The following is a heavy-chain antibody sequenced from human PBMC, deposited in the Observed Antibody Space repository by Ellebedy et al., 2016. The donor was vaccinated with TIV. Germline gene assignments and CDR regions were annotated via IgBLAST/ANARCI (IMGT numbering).Heavy chain of an antibody. Sequence: SETLSLXXAVYGGSFSGYYWSWIRQPPGKGLEWIGEINHSGSTNYNPSLKSRVTISVDTSKNQFSLKLSSVTAADTAVYYCARFPGIAAAGTDAFDIWGQGTMVTVSS. J-gene: IGHJ3*02. CDR1: GGSFSGYY. CDR2: INHSGST. D-gene: IGHD6-13*01. V-gene: IGHV4-34*01. CDR3: ARFPGIAAAGTDAFDI.